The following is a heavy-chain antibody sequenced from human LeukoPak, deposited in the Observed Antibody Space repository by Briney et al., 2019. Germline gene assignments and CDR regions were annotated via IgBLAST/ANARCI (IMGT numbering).Heavy chain of an antibody. CDR1: GYSITNGYH. V-gene: IGHV4-38-2*01. CDR2: IFHRGST. CDR3: ARHRYSYDYSFDY. Sequence: PSETLSLTCAVSGYSITNGYHWGWIRQPPGKGLEWIGTIFHRGSTYYNPSLKGRDTISVDTSKNQFSLKLSSVTAADSAVYYCARHRYSYDYSFDYWGQGALVTVPS. J-gene: IGHJ4*02. D-gene: IGHD5-18*01.